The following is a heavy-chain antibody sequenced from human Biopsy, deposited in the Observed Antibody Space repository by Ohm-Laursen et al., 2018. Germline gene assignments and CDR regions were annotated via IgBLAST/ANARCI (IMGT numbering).Heavy chain of an antibody. CDR1: GGSVNSYS. CDR2: IYYSGSI. V-gene: IGHV4-59*02. J-gene: IGHJ5*02. D-gene: IGHD6-13*01. Sequence: SQTLSLTCTVSGGSVNSYSWSWIRQPPGKGLEWIGYIYYSGSINYNPSLKSRVTMSVDTSKNQFSLILSSMTAADTAVYYCARGPRIAAVAYFDPWGQGTLVTVSS. CDR3: ARGPRIAAVAYFDP.